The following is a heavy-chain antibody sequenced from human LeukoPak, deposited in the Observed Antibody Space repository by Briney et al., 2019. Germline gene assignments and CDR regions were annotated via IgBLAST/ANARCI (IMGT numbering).Heavy chain of an antibody. D-gene: IGHD3-16*02. CDR3: AKQSTFGGVIATYYFDY. CDR2: ITNNGANT. J-gene: IGHJ4*02. CDR1: GYTFTTYG. Sequence: GGSLRLSCVASGYTFTTYGMSWVRQAPGKGLEWVSGITNNGANTYYADSVKGRFTISRDNSKNTLYLQMSSLRVEDTAVYYCAKQSTFGGVIATYYFDYWGQGTLVTVSS. V-gene: IGHV3-23*01.